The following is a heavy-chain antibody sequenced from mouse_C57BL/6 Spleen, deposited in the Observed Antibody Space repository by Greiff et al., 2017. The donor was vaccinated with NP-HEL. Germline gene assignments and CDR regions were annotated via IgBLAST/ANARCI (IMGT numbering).Heavy chain of an antibody. CDR2: IDPSDSET. CDR1: GYTFTSYW. D-gene: IGHD2-5*01. J-gene: IGHJ2*01. CDR3: AREGIVTYFDY. V-gene: IGHV1-52*01. Sequence: QVQLQQPGAELVRPGSSVTLSCKASGYTFTSYWMHWVKQRPIQGLEWIGNIDPSDSETHYNQKFKDKATLTVDKSSSTAYMQLSSLTSEDSAVYYCAREGIVTYFDYWGQGTTLTVSS.